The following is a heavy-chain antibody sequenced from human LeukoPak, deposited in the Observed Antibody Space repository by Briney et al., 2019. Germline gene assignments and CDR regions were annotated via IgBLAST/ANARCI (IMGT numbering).Heavy chain of an antibody. D-gene: IGHD3-9*01. V-gene: IGHV1-69*04. Sequence: ASVKVSCKAPGGTFSSYAISWVRQAPGQGLEWMGRIIPILGIANYAQKFQGRVTITADKSTSTAYMELSSLRSEDTAVYYCARAIHDILTGYATGAYYYYGMDVWGQGTTVTVSS. CDR2: IIPILGIA. J-gene: IGHJ6*02. CDR3: ARAIHDILTGYATGAYYYYGMDV. CDR1: GGTFSSYA.